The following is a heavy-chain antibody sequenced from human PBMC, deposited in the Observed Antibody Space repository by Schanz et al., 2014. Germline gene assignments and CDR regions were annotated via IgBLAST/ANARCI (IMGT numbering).Heavy chain of an antibody. Sequence: PGGSLRLSCVASGFSFSDSFMSWIRQTPEKGLEWIAFMSHSGGVIYYADSVRGRFTMSRDNSKNTLYLQMNSLRAEDTAVYYCAKVRYSSGWRGDYFDEWGQGTLVTVAS. CDR3: AKVRYSSGWRGDYFDE. V-gene: IGHV3-11*01. D-gene: IGHD6-25*01. J-gene: IGHJ4*02. CDR1: GFSFSDSF. CDR2: MSHSGGVI.